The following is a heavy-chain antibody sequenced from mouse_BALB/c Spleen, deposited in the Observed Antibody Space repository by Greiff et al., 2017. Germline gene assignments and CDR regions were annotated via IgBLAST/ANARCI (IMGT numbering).Heavy chain of an antibody. CDR3: AREGGYDGAMDY. J-gene: IGHJ4*01. V-gene: IGHV5-4*02. CDR2: ISDGGSYT. CDR1: GFTFSDYY. D-gene: IGHD2-14*01. Sequence: EVKLVESGGGLVKPGGSLKLSCAASGFTFSDYYMYWVRQTPEKRLEWVATISDGGSYTYYPDSVKGRFTISRDNAKNNLYLQMSSLKSEETAMYYCAREGGYDGAMDYWGQGTSVTVSS.